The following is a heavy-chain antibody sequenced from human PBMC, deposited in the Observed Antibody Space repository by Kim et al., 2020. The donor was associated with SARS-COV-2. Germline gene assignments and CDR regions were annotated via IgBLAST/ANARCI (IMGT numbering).Heavy chain of an antibody. CDR2: IYSSGST. V-gene: IGHV4-59*13. CDR3: ARDRKPEGFDAFDI. J-gene: IGHJ3*02. CDR1: GGSINNYY. Sequence: SETLSLTCTVSGGSINNYYWSWIRQPPGKGLEWIGYIYSSGSTNCNPSLKSRVTISVDTSKNQFSLKLRSVTTADTAVYYCARDRKPEGFDAFDIWGQGAMVTVSS.